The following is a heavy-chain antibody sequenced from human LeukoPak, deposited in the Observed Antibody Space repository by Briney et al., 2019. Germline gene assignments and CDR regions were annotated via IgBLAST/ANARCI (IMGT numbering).Heavy chain of an antibody. D-gene: IGHD1-1*01. V-gene: IGHV1-69*13. CDR1: GGTFSSYA. CDR2: IIPIFGTA. CDR3: ARSGSSRTTYYYYGMDV. J-gene: IGHJ6*02. Sequence: SVKVSCKDSGGTFSSYAISWVRQAPGQGLEWMGGIIPIFGTANYAQKFQGRVTITADESTSTAYMELSSLRSEDTAVYYCARSGSSRTTYYYYGMDVWGQGTTVTVSS.